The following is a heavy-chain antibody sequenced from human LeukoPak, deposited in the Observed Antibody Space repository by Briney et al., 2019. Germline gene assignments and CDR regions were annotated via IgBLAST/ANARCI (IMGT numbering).Heavy chain of an antibody. CDR2: INPNSGGT. Sequence: ASVKVSCKASGYTFTRYYMHWVRQAPGQGLEWMGWINPNSGGTNYAQKFQGRVTMTRDTSISTAYMELSRLRSDDTAVYYCAREAISNCGGDCYSDYWGQGTLVTASS. CDR1: GYTFTRYY. V-gene: IGHV1-2*02. CDR3: AREAISNCGGDCYSDY. J-gene: IGHJ4*02. D-gene: IGHD2-21*02.